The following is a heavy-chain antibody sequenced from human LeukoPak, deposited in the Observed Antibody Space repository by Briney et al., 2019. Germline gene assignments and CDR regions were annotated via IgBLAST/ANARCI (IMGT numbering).Heavy chain of an antibody. CDR1: GSSFSSYY. Sequence: SETLSLTCNVSGSSFSSYYWSWIRQPPGKGLEWIGYIYYSGSTTYNPSLKSRVTISVDTSKNQFSLKLSSVTAADTAVYYCARAPYYYDTSGYPIYYFDYWGQGTLVTDSS. D-gene: IGHD3-22*01. V-gene: IGHV4-59*01. CDR3: ARAPYYYDTSGYPIYYFDY. CDR2: IYYSGST. J-gene: IGHJ4*02.